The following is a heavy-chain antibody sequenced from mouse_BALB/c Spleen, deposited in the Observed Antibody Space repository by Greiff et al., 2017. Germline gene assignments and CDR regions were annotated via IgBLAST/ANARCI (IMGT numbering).Heavy chain of an antibody. V-gene: IGHV1-82*01. D-gene: IGHD2-1*01. CDR1: GYAFSSSW. CDR3: AREGYYGTSWFAY. Sequence: QVHVKQSGPELVKPGASVKISCKASGYAFSSSWMNWVKQRPGQGLEWIGRIYPGDGDTNYNGKFKGKATLTADKSSSTAYMQLSSLTSVDSAVYFCAREGYYGTSWFAYWGQGTLVTVSA. J-gene: IGHJ3*01. CDR2: IYPGDGDT.